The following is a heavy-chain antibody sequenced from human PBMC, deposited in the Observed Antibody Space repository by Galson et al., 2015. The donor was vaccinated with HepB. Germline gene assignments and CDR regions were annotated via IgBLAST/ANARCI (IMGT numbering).Heavy chain of an antibody. CDR1: GGSFSGYY. D-gene: IGHD3-3*01. Sequence: ETLSLTCAVYGGSFSGYYWSWIRQPPGKGLEWIGEINHSGSTNYNPSLKSRVTISVDTSKNQFSLKLSSVTAADTAVYYCARTRVRYDFWSGYPDYYYYYMDVWGKGTTVTVSS. CDR3: ARTRVRYDFWSGYPDYYYYYMDV. V-gene: IGHV4-34*01. CDR2: INHSGST. J-gene: IGHJ6*03.